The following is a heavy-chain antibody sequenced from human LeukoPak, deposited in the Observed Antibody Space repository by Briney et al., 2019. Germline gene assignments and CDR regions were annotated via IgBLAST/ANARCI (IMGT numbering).Heavy chain of an antibody. V-gene: IGHV1-2*02. CDR3: ARGIAARRWFDY. D-gene: IGHD6-6*01. J-gene: IGHJ4*02. CDR1: GYTFTGYY. Sequence: WVSVKVSCKASGYTFTGYYMHWVRQAPGQGLEWMGWINPNSGGTNYAQKFQGRVTMTRDTSISTAYMELSRLRSDDTAVYYCARGIAARRWFDYWGQGTLVTVSS. CDR2: INPNSGGT.